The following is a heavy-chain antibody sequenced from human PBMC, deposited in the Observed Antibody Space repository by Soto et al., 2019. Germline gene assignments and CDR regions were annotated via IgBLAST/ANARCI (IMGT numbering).Heavy chain of an antibody. CDR3: ARLMGTSFDS. V-gene: IGHV3-72*01. CDR2: ARNKAHGYTT. J-gene: IGHJ4*02. Sequence: LRLSCAASGFTFSDHHMDWVRQAPGKGLEWVGRARNKAHGYTTAYAASLKGRFTISRDDSKNSLSLQMNSLKTEDTAVYFCARLMGTSFDSWGQGTLVTVSS. CDR1: GFTFSDHH. D-gene: IGHD2-8*01.